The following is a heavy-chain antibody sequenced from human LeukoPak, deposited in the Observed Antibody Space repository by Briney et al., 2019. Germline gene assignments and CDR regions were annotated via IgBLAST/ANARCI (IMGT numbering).Heavy chain of an antibody. CDR1: GFTFDDYA. D-gene: IGHD6-6*01. J-gene: IGHJ4*02. CDR2: ISWNSGSI. CDR3: AKDMGGRIAARQGYFDY. Sequence: GRSLRLSCAASGFTFDDYAMHWVRQAPGKGLEWVSGISWNSGSIGCADSVKGRFTISRDNAKNSLYLQMNSLRAEDTALYYCAKDMGGRIAARQGYFDYWGQGTLVTVSS. V-gene: IGHV3-9*01.